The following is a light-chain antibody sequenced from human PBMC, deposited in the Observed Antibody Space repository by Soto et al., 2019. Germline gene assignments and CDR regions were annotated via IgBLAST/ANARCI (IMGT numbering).Light chain of an antibody. CDR2: DSS. CDR3: QQTSNWPPEIT. J-gene: IGKJ5*01. Sequence: EIAMTQSPATLSVSPGERATLSCRASQSVSSNLAWYQQRPGLAPRLLIYDSSSRATGIPDRFSGSGSGTDFTLTISSLEPEDFAVYYCQQTSNWPPEITFGQGTRLEIK. CDR1: QSVSSN. V-gene: IGKV3-11*01.